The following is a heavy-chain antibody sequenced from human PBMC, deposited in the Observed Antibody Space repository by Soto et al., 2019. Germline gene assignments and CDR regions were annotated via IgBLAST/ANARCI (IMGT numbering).Heavy chain of an antibody. CDR3: ARDGGFGELKY. CDR2: IITVFGTT. Sequence: QVQLVQSGAELQKPGSSVKVSCKASGDTFSGYPINWVRQAPGEGLEWMGRIITVFGTTNDAQRFKGRVTFTADESTNTAYMELRGLLSEDTAVYYCARDGGFGELKYWGPGTLVTVSS. CDR1: GDTFSGYP. J-gene: IGHJ4*02. D-gene: IGHD3-10*01. V-gene: IGHV1-69*18.